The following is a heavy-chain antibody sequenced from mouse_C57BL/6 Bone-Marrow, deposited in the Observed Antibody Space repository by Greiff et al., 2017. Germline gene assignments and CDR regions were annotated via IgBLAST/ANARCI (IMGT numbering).Heavy chain of an antibody. D-gene: IGHD2-10*02. CDR1: GFSFNTYA. V-gene: IGHV10-1*01. CDR2: IRSKSNNYAT. CDR3: GRQGYGNYYYAMDY. Sequence: EVQLVESGGGLVQPKGSLKLSCAASGFSFNTYAMNWVRQAPGKGLEWVARIRSKSNNYATYYADSVKDRFTISRDDSESMLYLQMNNLKTEDTAMYYCGRQGYGNYYYAMDYWGQGTSVTVSS. J-gene: IGHJ4*01.